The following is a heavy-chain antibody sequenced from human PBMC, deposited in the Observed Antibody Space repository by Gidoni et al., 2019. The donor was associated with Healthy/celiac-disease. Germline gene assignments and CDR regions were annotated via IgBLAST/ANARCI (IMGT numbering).Heavy chain of an antibody. CDR3: ARGGDYLSVENWFDP. CDR2: ISSSSSYI. CDR1: GFTFSSYS. V-gene: IGHV3-21*01. J-gene: IGHJ5*02. D-gene: IGHD4-17*01. Sequence: EVQLVESGGGLVKPGGSLRLSCAASGFTFSSYSMNWVRQAPGKGLEWVSSISSSSSYIYYADSVKGRFTISRDNAKNSLYLQMNSLRAEDTAVYYCARGGDYLSVENWFDPWGQGTLVTVSS.